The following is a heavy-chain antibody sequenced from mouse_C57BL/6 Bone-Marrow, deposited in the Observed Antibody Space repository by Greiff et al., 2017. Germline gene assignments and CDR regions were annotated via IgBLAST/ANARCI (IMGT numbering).Heavy chain of an antibody. J-gene: IGHJ4*01. CDR1: GYTFTNYW. CDR2: MHPNGGSP. Sequence: QVQLQQPGAELVKPGASVKLSCKASGYTFTNYWMHWVKQRPGQGLEWIGMMHPNGGSPDYNEKFKSKATLSVDKSSRTAYMELSSLTSEDSAVDYCATSYDYDDYTMDYWGQGTSATVSS. D-gene: IGHD2-4*01. CDR3: ATSYDYDDYTMDY. V-gene: IGHV1-64*01.